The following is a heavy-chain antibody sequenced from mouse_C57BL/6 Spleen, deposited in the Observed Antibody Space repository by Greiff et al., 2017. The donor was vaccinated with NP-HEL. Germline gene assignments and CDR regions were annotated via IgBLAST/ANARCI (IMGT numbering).Heavy chain of an antibody. Sequence: EVKLVESGGGLVKPGGSLKLSCAASGFTFSSYAMSWVRQTPEKRLEWVATISDGGSYTYYPDNVKGRFTISRDNAKNNLYLQMSHLKSEDTAMYYGARAYGSSYWYFDVWGTGTTVTVSS. V-gene: IGHV5-4*03. CDR3: ARAYGSSYWYFDV. J-gene: IGHJ1*03. CDR1: GFTFSSYA. D-gene: IGHD1-1*01. CDR2: ISDGGSYT.